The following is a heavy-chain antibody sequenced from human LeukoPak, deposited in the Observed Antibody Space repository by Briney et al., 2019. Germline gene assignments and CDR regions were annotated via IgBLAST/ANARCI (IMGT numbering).Heavy chain of an antibody. CDR1: GYTFTSYY. Sequence: GASVKVSCKASGYTFTSYYMHWVRQAPGQGLEWMGIINPSGGSTSYAQKFQGRVTMTWDTSTSTVYMELSSLRSEDTAVYYCARAEVGATHLDYWGQGTLVTVSS. CDR2: INPSGGST. J-gene: IGHJ4*02. V-gene: IGHV1-46*01. CDR3: ARAEVGATHLDY. D-gene: IGHD1-26*01.